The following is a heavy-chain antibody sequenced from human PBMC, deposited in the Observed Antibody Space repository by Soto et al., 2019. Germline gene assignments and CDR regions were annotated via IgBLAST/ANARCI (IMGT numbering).Heavy chain of an antibody. J-gene: IGHJ5*02. CDR1: GFTFSSYG. Sequence: GGSLRLSCAASGFTFSSYGMHWVRQAPGKGLEWVAVISYDGRNQFYGDSVRGRFIISRDNSKNTLYLQMNSLRSDDTAVYYCAKDLDYIYRAWGQGTLVTVSS. V-gene: IGHV3-30*18. D-gene: IGHD4-4*01. CDR2: ISYDGRNQ. CDR3: AKDLDYIYRA.